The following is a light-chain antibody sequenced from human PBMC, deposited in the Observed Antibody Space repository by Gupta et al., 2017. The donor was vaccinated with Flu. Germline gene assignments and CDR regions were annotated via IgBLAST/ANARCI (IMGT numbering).Light chain of an antibody. CDR3: SSFTTSKTWV. V-gene: IGLV2-14*01. CDR2: EVS. J-gene: IGLJ3*02. CDR1: SSDVGAYTY. Sequence: SALTQPASVSASPGQSITISFTGTSSDVGAYTYVCWFRQDPGKAPKLMIYEVSNRPTGVSNCFSGSQSGNTASMTISRLQAEDEDDYYCSSFTTSKTWVFGGGTKVTVL.